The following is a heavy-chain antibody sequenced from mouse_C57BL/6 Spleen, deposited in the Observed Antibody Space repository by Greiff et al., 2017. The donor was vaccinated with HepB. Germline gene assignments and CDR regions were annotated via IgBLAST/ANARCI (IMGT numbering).Heavy chain of an antibody. D-gene: IGHD1-1*01. J-gene: IGHJ2*01. Sequence: VQVVESGAELARPGASVKMSCKASGYTFTSYTMHWVKQRPGQGLEWIGYINPSSGYTKYNQKFKDKATLTADKSSSTAYMQLSSLTSEDSAVYYCASSNYLDYWGQGTTLTVSS. CDR1: GYTFTSYT. V-gene: IGHV1-4*01. CDR2: INPSSGYT. CDR3: ASSNYLDY.